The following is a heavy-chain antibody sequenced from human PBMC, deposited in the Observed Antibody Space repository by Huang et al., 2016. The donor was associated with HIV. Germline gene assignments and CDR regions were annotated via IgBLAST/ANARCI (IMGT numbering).Heavy chain of an antibody. D-gene: IGHD5-18*01. CDR2: SKTKRDGGTT. J-gene: IGHJ4*02. CDR1: GFTFSKVW. CDR3: TTNTAMVRQNY. Sequence: VQLVESGGSLVKPGGSLRLSCVASGFTFSKVWMTWVLQEPGKGLEWVGRSKTKRDGGTTDYAAPVKGRFTISRDDSKTTVYLQMSSLKTEDTAMYYCTTNTAMVRQNYWGQGTLVTVSS. V-gene: IGHV3-15*01.